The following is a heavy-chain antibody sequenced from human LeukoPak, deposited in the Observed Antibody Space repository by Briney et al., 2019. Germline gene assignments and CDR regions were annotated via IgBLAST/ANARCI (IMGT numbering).Heavy chain of an antibody. V-gene: IGHV3-30-3*01. CDR3: ARDMYGDYSGMHV. D-gene: IGHD4-17*01. J-gene: IGHJ6*02. Sequence: PGRSLRLSCVASGFIFSACAMHWVRQAPGKGLEWVAVISYDGSNQYYADSVKGRFTISRDNSKNTLYLQMNSLRTEDTAVYYCARDMYGDYSGMHVWGQGTTVTVSS. CDR2: ISYDGSNQ. CDR1: GFIFSACA.